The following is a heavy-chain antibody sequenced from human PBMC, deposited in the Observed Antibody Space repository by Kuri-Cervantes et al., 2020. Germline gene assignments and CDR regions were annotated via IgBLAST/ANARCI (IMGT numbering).Heavy chain of an antibody. J-gene: IGHJ6*03. CDR2: FDPEDGET. CDR1: GYTLTELS. Sequence: ASVKVSCKVSGYTLTELSMHWVRQAPGKGLEWMGGFDPEDGETIYAQKFQGRVTMTEDTSTDTAYMELSSLRSEDTAVYYCARVLVQLWPRGYYYYYMDVWGKGTTVTVSS. D-gene: IGHD5-18*01. CDR3: ARVLVQLWPRGYYYYYMDV. V-gene: IGHV1-24*01.